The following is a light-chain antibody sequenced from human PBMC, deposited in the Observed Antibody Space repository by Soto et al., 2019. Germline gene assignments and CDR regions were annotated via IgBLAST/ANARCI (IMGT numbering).Light chain of an antibody. V-gene: IGKV1-9*01. CDR2: AAS. Sequence: DIQLTQSPSFLSASVGDRVTITCRASQGINIFLAWFQQKPGKAPNLLISAASTLQSGVPSRFSGSGSETEFTLTITSLQPEDSATYDGLQRNSYPRTFGQGTKVEI. CDR3: LQRNSYPRT. J-gene: IGKJ2*01. CDR1: QGINIF.